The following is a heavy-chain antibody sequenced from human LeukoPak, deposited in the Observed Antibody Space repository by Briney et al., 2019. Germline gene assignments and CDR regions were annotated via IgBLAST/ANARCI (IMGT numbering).Heavy chain of an antibody. CDR3: ARDLYCSSGSCLYFHY. CDR2: MYYDGISK. V-gene: IGHV3-33*01. CDR1: GFTFSSFG. J-gene: IGHJ4*02. Sequence: GGSLRLSCAASGFTFSSFGMHRLRQGPGKGLEWVAVMYYDGISKYYADSVKGRFTISRHNSINTLYLQKNRLRAENTALYICARDLYCSSGSCLYFHYWGQGTLVTVSS. D-gene: IGHD2-15*01.